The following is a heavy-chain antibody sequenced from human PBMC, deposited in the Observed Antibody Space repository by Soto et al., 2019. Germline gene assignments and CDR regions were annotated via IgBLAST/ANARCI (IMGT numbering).Heavy chain of an antibody. CDR2: IMPVFATP. D-gene: IGHD3-3*02. CDR3: ARDKDRQQLGGNYYYIVDG. CDR1: GGTFSTSA. J-gene: IGHJ6*02. V-gene: IGHV1-69*12. Sequence: QVQLMQSGADVKKPGSSVKVSCKASGGTFSTSAISWVRQAPGEGLEWVGGIMPVFATPDYAQKFQGRVTISADESTTTAYLELTSLTTDDTALYYCARDKDRQQLGGNYYYIVDGWGQGPAMTVSS.